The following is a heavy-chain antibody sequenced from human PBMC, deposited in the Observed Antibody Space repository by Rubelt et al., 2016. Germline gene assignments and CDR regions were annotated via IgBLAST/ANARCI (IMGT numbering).Heavy chain of an antibody. D-gene: IGHD4-11*01. CDR1: GYTFTSYG. V-gene: IGHV1-18*01. J-gene: IGHJ3*02. CDR2: ISAYNGNT. CDR3: ARGARRYSMDPRNAFDI. Sequence: QVQLVQSGAEVKKPGASVKVSCKASGYTFTSYGISWVRQASGQGLEWMGWISAYNGNTNYAQKLQGRVTMTTDTSTSTAYMELRSLRSDDTAVYYCARGARRYSMDPRNAFDIWGQGTMVTVSS.